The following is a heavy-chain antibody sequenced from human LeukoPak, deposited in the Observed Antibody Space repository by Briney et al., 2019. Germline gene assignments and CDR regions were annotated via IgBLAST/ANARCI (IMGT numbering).Heavy chain of an antibody. Sequence: SETLSLTCAVYGGSFSGYYWSWIRQPPGKGLEWIGEINHSGSTNYNPSLKSRVTISVDTSKNQFSLKLSSVTAADTAVYYCARESEMATIFDYWGQGTLVTVSS. J-gene: IGHJ4*02. D-gene: IGHD5-24*01. V-gene: IGHV4-34*01. CDR1: GGSFSGYY. CDR3: ARESEMATIFDY. CDR2: INHSGST.